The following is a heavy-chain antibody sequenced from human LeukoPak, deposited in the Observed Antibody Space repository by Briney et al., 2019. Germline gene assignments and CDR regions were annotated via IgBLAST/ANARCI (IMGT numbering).Heavy chain of an antibody. CDR3: ARASSYDILTGYYSPLDY. CDR2: IIPIFGTA. D-gene: IGHD3-9*01. J-gene: IGHJ4*02. Sequence: SVRVSCKASGGTFSSYAISWVRQAPGQGLEWMGGIIPIFGTANYAQKFQGRVTITADESTSTAYMELSSLRSEDTAVYYCARASSYDILTGYYSPLDYWGQGTLVTVSS. CDR1: GGTFSSYA. V-gene: IGHV1-69*13.